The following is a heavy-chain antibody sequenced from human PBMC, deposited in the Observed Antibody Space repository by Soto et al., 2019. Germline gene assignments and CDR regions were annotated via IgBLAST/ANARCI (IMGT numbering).Heavy chain of an antibody. Sequence: PSETLSLTCVVTRASVNSGGYSWTWIRHPPGKALEWIGFIFDTEATYYNPALKSRVTISVERSKNQFSLRLTSVTAADTAVYYCARERRYCSGGTCSDGLDVWGQGTTVTVSS. CDR2: IFDTEAT. CDR1: RASVNSGGYS. V-gene: IGHV4-30-2*01. CDR3: ARERRYCSGGTCSDGLDV. J-gene: IGHJ6*02. D-gene: IGHD2-15*01.